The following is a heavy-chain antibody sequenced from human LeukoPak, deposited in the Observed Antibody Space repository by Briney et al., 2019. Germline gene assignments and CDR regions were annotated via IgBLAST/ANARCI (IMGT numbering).Heavy chain of an antibody. Sequence: PGGSLGLSCAASGFTFSSYGMSWVRQAPGKGLEWVSAISGSGGSTYYADSVKGRFTISRDNSKNTLYLQMNSLRAEDTAVYYCAKDVSSPGYYYMDVWGKGTTVTISS. J-gene: IGHJ6*03. CDR2: ISGSGGST. V-gene: IGHV3-23*01. D-gene: IGHD2-2*01. CDR3: AKDVSSPGYYYMDV. CDR1: GFTFSSYG.